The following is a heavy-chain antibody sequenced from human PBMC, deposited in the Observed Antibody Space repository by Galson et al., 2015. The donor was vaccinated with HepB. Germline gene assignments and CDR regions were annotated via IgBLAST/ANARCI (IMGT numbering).Heavy chain of an antibody. CDR1: GFVFNTFG. CDR2: IWYDGSNE. D-gene: IGHD3-16*01. CDR3: ARSTGMSPPFYD. J-gene: IGHJ4*02. Sequence: SLRLSCAASGFVFNTFGMHWVRQAPGKGLQWVAGIWYDGSNEEYEDSVKGRFTISRDNSQNTVSLHMTDLKEGDTAVYYCARSTGMSPPFYDWGQGTPVTVSS. V-gene: IGHV3-33*08.